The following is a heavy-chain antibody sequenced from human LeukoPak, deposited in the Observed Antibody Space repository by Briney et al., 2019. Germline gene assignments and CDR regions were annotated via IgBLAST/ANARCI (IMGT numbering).Heavy chain of an antibody. J-gene: IGHJ4*02. CDR2: IYYSGST. CDR1: GGSISSSSYY. CDR3: PGDFWSGYYFRD. D-gene: IGHD3-3*01. Sequence: SETLSLTCTVSGGSISSSSYYWGWSRQPPGKGLGCIGSIYYSGSTYYTPSLTSRVTLSVDTSKNQFSLKLRSVSAPDTALYFCPGDFWSGYYFRDWGQGTLVTVSS. V-gene: IGHV4-39*07.